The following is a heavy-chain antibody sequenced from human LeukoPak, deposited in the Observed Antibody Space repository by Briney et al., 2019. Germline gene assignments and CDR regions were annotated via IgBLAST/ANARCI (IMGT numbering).Heavy chain of an antibody. D-gene: IGHD3-22*01. CDR3: ARGPPRITMTVVVPLDAFDI. V-gene: IGHV4-34*01. Sequence: SETLSLTCAVYGGSFSCYYWSWIRQPPGKGLEWIGEIKHSGSTHYNPSLKSRVTISVDTSKHQFPLQLSSVTAADTAVYYWARGPPRITMTVVVPLDAFDIRGQGTMVTVCS. CDR2: IKHSGST. J-gene: IGHJ3*02. CDR1: GGSFSCYY.